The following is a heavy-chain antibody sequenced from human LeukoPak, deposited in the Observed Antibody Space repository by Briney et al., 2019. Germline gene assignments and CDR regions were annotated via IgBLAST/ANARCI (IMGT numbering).Heavy chain of an antibody. CDR2: IKQDGSEK. D-gene: IGHD2/OR15-2a*01. Sequence: GGSLRLSCAASGFTFSSYWMSWVRQAPGKGLEWVANIKQDGSEKYYVDSVKGRFTISRDNAKNSLYLQMNSLRAEDTAVYYCAKDAPTSRNRRGAGHFDYWGQGTLVTVSS. J-gene: IGHJ4*02. CDR1: GFTFSSYW. V-gene: IGHV3-7*01. CDR3: AKDAPTSRNRRGAGHFDY.